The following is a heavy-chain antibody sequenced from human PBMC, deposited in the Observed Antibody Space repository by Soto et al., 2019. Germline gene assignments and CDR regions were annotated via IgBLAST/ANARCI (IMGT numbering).Heavy chain of an antibody. V-gene: IGHV3-64D*06. CDR2: VSTSGRST. Sequence: EVQLVESGGGLVQPGGSLRLSCSASGFIFSESTIYWVRQVPGTGLEAISAVSTSGRSTYYADSVKDRFTISRDNSKNTLFLQMGSLRPEDTAIYYCVKQAHGLDGVAFDYWGQGTQVTVAS. J-gene: IGHJ4*02. CDR1: GFIFSEST. CDR3: VKQAHGLDGVAFDY. D-gene: IGHD2-15*01.